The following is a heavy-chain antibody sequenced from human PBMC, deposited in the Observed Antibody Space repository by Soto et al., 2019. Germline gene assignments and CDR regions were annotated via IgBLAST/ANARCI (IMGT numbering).Heavy chain of an antibody. Sequence: SQTLSLTCAISGDSVSRNSAAWNWIRQSPSRGLEWLGRTYYRSKWYNDYAVSVKSRTTINPDTSKNQFSLQLNSVTPEDTAVYYCARIVLMVYAPYFDYWGQGTLVTVSS. D-gene: IGHD2-8*01. J-gene: IGHJ4*02. V-gene: IGHV6-1*01. CDR3: ARIVLMVYAPYFDY. CDR2: TYYRSKWYN. CDR1: GDSVSRNSAA.